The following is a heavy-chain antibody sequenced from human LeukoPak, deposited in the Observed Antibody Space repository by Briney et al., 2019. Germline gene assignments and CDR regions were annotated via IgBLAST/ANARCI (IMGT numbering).Heavy chain of an antibody. D-gene: IGHD4-17*01. CDR1: GGTFSSYA. Sequence: ASVKVSCKASGGTFSSYAISWVRQAPGQGLEWMGRIIPIFGTANYAQKFQGRVTITTDESTSTAYMELSSLRSEDTAVYYCARDEDMPTVTTRQRAFDIWGQGTMITVSS. CDR3: ARDEDMPTVTTRQRAFDI. CDR2: IIPIFGTA. V-gene: IGHV1-69*05. J-gene: IGHJ3*02.